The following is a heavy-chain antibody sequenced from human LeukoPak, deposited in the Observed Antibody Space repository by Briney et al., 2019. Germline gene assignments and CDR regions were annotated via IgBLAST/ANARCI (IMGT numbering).Heavy chain of an antibody. D-gene: IGHD6-13*01. CDR1: GGSFSGYY. J-gene: IGHJ4*02. Sequence: SETLSLTCAVYGGSFSGYYWSWIRQPPGKGLEWIGEINHSGSTNYNPSLKSRVTISVDTSKNQFSLKLSSVTAADTAVYYCAKVGKVAAAVYYFDYWGQGTLVTVSS. CDR2: INHSGST. V-gene: IGHV4-34*01. CDR3: AKVGKVAAAVYYFDY.